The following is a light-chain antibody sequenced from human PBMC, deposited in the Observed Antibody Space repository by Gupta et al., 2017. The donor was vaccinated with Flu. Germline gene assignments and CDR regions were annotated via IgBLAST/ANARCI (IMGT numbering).Light chain of an antibody. V-gene: IGKV4-1*01. CDR2: GAS. Sequence: DIVMTQSADSLAVSLGERATINCKSSQSVLHSSNNKNYLAWYQQKPGQPPKLLIYGASTRESGVPDRFSGSGSGTDFTLTISSLQAEDVAVYYCQQYYATPRTFGQGTKVEIK. CDR1: QSVLHSSNNKNY. J-gene: IGKJ1*01. CDR3: QQYYATPRT.